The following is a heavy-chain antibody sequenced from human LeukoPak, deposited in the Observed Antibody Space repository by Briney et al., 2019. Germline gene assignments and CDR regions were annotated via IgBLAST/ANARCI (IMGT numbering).Heavy chain of an antibody. J-gene: IGHJ3*02. Sequence: VASVKVSCKASGYTFTSYDINWVRQAPGQGLEWMGLINPKSGGTNYAQKFQGRVTMTRDTSVSTAYMELSRLRSDDTAVYFCARGNQPAYDIWGQGTMVTVSS. D-gene: IGHD2-21*01. V-gene: IGHV1-2*02. CDR3: ARGNQPAYDI. CDR2: INPKSGGT. CDR1: GYTFTSYD.